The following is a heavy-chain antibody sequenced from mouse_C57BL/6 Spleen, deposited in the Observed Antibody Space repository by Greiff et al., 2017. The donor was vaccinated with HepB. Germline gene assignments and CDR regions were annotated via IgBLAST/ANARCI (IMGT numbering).Heavy chain of an antibody. CDR3: ARSDYGNLAWFAY. CDR1: GFNIKNTY. Sequence: VQLKESVAELVRPGASVKLSCTASGFNIKNTYMHWVKQRPEQGLEWIGRIDPANGNTKYAPKFQGKATITADTSSNTAYLQLISLTSEDTAIYYCARSDYGNLAWFAYWGQGTLVTVSA. V-gene: IGHV14-3*01. CDR2: IDPANGNT. J-gene: IGHJ3*01. D-gene: IGHD2-1*01.